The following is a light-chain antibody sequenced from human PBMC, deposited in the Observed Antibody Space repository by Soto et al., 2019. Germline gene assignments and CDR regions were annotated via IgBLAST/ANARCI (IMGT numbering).Light chain of an antibody. CDR2: EVT. V-gene: IGLV2-18*02. CDR3: SSGTSTSRYV. J-gene: IGLJ1*01. Sequence: QSVLTQPPSVSGSPGQSVTISCTGTSSDVGKYDRVSWYQQPPGTAPKLIIYEVTNRPSGVPARFSGSKSGNTASLTISGLQAEDEADYYCSSGTSTSRYVFGAGTKVTV. CDR1: SSDVGKYDR.